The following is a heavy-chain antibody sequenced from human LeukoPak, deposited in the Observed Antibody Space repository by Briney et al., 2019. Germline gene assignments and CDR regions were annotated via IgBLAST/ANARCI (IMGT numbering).Heavy chain of an antibody. V-gene: IGHV1-8*01. Sequence: ASVKVSCKASGYTFTSYDINWVRQATGQGLEWMGWMNPNSGNIGYAQKFQGRVTMTMNTSISTAYMELSSLRSEDTAVYYCARGSPRGSTFDIWGQGTLVIVSS. CDR3: ARGSPRGSTFDI. CDR2: MNPNSGNI. J-gene: IGHJ3*02. CDR1: GYTFTSYD. D-gene: IGHD1-26*01.